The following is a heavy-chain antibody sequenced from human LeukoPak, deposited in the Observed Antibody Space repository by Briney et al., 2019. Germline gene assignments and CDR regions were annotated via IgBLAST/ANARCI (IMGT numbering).Heavy chain of an antibody. D-gene: IGHD1-7*01. CDR3: ARDTYNWNYGYDY. Sequence: GGSLRLSCAASGFPFRSYSMNWVRQAPGKGLEWVSSISTTSTYVYYVDSGKGRFTISRDNAKNSLYLQMNSLRAEDTAVYYCARDTYNWNYGYDYWGQGTLVTVSS. CDR2: ISTTSTYV. V-gene: IGHV3-21*01. J-gene: IGHJ4*02. CDR1: GFPFRSYS.